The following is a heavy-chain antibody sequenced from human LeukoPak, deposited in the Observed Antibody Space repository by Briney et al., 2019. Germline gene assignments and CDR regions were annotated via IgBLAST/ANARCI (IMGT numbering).Heavy chain of an antibody. CDR1: GFSFSDYE. V-gene: IGHV3-48*03. CDR2: ISSDGRFT. J-gene: IGHJ4*02. D-gene: IGHD5-18*01. CDR3: ARGGQLWAHFDF. Sequence: GGSLRLSCAASGFSFSDYEMNWVRQPPGKGLEWLSYISSDGRFTHYTDPVKGRFTISRDNAKNSLYLQMNTLRAEDRALYYCARGGQLWAHFDFWGQGTLVTVSS.